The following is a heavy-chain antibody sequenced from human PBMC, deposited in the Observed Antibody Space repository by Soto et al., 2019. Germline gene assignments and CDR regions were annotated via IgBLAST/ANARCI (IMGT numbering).Heavy chain of an antibody. J-gene: IGHJ4*02. V-gene: IGHV3-33*01. CDR1: GFTFSSYG. CDR3: ARDFPYYYDSSGYYPYLVY. CDR2: IWYDGSNK. D-gene: IGHD3-22*01. Sequence: GGSLRLSCAASGFTFSSYGMHWVRQAPGKGLEWVAVIWYDGSNKYYADSVKGRFTISRDNSKNTLYLQMNSLRAEDTAVYYCARDFPYYYDSSGYYPYLVYWGQGTLVTVSS.